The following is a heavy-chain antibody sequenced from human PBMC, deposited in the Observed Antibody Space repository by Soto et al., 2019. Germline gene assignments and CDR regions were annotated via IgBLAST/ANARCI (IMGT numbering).Heavy chain of an antibody. CDR3: AMVDYYDRSGYSRY. Sequence: QVQLVQSGAEVKKPGASVKVSCKASGYTFTIYGISWVRQAPGQGLEWTGGISGYNGNTDYAQNLQDRVTLTTDASTSSVYMELRSLRSADTAVYYCAMVDYYDRSGYSRYWGQGNLITASS. CDR1: GYTFTIYG. CDR2: ISGYNGNT. D-gene: IGHD3-22*01. J-gene: IGHJ4*02. V-gene: IGHV1-18*04.